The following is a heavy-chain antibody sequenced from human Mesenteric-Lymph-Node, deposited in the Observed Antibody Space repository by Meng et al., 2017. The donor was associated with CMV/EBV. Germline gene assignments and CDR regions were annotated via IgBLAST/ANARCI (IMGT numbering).Heavy chain of an antibody. V-gene: IGHV4-59*01. D-gene: IGHD3-22*01. J-gene: IGHJ4*02. CDR2: IYYNGHT. CDR3: ARVVDYYDSNGYSFYY. CDR1: GASMSGYY. Sequence: SETLSLTCTVSGASMSGYYWSWIQQPPGKGLEWIGYIYYNGHTNYNPSLKSRVTMSVDTSKSQFSLKLTSVTAAGTAVYYCARVVDYYDSNGYSFYYWGQGTLVTVSS.